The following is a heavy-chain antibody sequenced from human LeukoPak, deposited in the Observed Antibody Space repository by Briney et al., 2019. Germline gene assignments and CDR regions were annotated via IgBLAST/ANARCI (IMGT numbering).Heavy chain of an antibody. V-gene: IGHV3-48*03. D-gene: IGHD3-22*01. CDR3: ARGGYYYAVFDY. J-gene: IGHJ4*02. CDR1: GFTFSSYE. CDR2: ISSSGSTI. Sequence: QPGGSLRLSCAASGFTFSSYEMNWVRQAPGKWLDWVSYISSSGSTIYYADSVKGRFTISRDNAKDSLYLQMNSLRAEDTAVYYCARGGYYYAVFDYWGQGTLVTVSS.